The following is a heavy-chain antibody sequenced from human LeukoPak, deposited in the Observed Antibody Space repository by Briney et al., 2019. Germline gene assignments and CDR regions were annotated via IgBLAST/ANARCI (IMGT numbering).Heavy chain of an antibody. J-gene: IGHJ3*02. D-gene: IGHD5-12*01. CDR2: MNPNSGNT. V-gene: IGHV1-8*01. CDR1: GYTFTSYD. Sequence: GASVKVSCKASGYTFTSYDINWVRQATGQGLEWMGCMNPNSGNTGYAQKFQGRVTMTRDTSISTAYMELSRLRSDDTAVYYCARGGRRDGYNSMGAFDIWGQGTMVTVSS. CDR3: ARGGRRDGYNSMGAFDI.